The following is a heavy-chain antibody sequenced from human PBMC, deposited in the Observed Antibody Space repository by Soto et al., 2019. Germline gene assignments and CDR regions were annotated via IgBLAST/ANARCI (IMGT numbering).Heavy chain of an antibody. Sequence: VQLVESGGGVVQPGRSLRLSCVASGFTFISSFMGWIRQAPGKGLEWVSALYDVDGSFYADSVKGRFTTSSDSSKTTVYLQMNDLRPDDTAVYYCATWHEREHAYDVWGQGTTVTVSS. CDR3: ATWHEREHAYDV. D-gene: IGHD1-1*01. J-gene: IGHJ3*01. CDR2: LYDVDGS. V-gene: IGHV3-53*01. CDR1: GFTFISSF.